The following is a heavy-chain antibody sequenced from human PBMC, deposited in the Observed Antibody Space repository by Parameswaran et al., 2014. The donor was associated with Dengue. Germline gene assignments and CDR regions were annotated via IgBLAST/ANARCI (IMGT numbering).Heavy chain of an antibody. D-gene: IGHD3/OR15-3a*01. V-gene: IGHV3-7*01. J-gene: IGHJ6*02. CDR2: IKQDGSEK. CDR3: ARAFHPGVEDWLLYFYYYYYGMDV. Sequence: WIRQPPGKGLEWVANIKQDGSEKYYVDSVKGRFTISGDNAKNSLYLQMNSLRAEDTAVYYCARAFHPGVEDWLLYFYYYYYGMDVWGQGTTVTVSS.